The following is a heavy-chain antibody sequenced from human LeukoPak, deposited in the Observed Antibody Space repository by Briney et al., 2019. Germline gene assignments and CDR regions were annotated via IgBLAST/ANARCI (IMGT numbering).Heavy chain of an antibody. D-gene: IGHD1-26*01. CDR2: ISRRSESI. Sequence: GGSQRLSCAPSGFTFSSYSMNWVRQVPGKGLEWVSSISRRSESISYADSVKGRFTITRDNAKSSLYLQMNRLRAEDTAVYCCAVVGALYYFDYWGQGTLVTVSS. V-gene: IGHV3-21*06. CDR3: AVVGALYYFDY. J-gene: IGHJ4*02. CDR1: GFTFSSYS.